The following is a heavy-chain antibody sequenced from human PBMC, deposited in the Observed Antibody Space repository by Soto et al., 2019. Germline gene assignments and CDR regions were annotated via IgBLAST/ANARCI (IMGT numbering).Heavy chain of an antibody. CDR3: ARDRPLGLVPHGYFDL. V-gene: IGHV3-33*01. J-gene: IGHJ2*01. CDR1: GFTFSSYG. CDR2: IWYDGSNK. Sequence: QVQLVESGGGVVQPGRSLRLSCAASGFTFSSYGMHWVRQAPGKGLEWVAVIWYDGSNKYYADSVKGRFTISRDNSKNTLYLQMNSLRAEDTAVYYCARDRPLGLVPHGYFDLWGLGTLVTVAS. D-gene: IGHD6-19*01.